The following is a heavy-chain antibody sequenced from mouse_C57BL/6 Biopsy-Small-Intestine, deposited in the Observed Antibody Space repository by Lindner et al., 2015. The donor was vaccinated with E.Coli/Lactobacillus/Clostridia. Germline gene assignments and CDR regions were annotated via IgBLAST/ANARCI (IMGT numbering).Heavy chain of an antibody. Sequence: VQLQESGPDLVKPGASVEISCKASGYSFTNYYIHWVSQRPGQGLEWIGWIYPGSGKTKYNAKFTGKATLTADTSSSFAYLHFSSLASEDSAVYYCARGGPLIGGSDYWGQGTTPTVSS. J-gene: IGHJ2*01. CDR1: GYSFTNYY. CDR3: ARGGPLIGGSDY. D-gene: IGHD6-1*01. CDR2: IYPGSGKT. V-gene: IGHV1-66*01.